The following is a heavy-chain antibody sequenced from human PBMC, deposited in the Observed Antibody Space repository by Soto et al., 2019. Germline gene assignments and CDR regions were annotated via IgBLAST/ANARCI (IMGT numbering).Heavy chain of an antibody. D-gene: IGHD2-8*01. CDR1: GGSISSGDYY. CDR3: ARLVIDIVLMVPGYFDY. V-gene: IGHV4-30-4*01. Sequence: SETLSLTCTVSGGSISSGDYYWSWIRQPPGKGLEWIGYIYYSGSTYYNPSLRSRVTISVDTSKNQFSLKLSSVTAADTAVYYCARLVIDIVLMVPGYFDYWGQGTLVTVSS. CDR2: IYYSGST. J-gene: IGHJ4*02.